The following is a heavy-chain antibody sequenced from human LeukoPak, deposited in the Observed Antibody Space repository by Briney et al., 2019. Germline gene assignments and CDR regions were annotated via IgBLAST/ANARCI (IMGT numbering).Heavy chain of an antibody. D-gene: IGHD2-15*01. J-gene: IGHJ4*02. CDR3: AKADYPTVSCIDD. Sequence: PGGSLRLSCAVSGFTFRNHDMTWVRQTPGKGLEWVSSISATGGRTYYAGSVQGRFTISRDNSKNTLSLQLNSLRAEDTAVYYCAKADYPTVSCIDDWGQGTLVTVSS. CDR1: GFTFRNHD. CDR2: ISATGGRT. V-gene: IGHV3-23*01.